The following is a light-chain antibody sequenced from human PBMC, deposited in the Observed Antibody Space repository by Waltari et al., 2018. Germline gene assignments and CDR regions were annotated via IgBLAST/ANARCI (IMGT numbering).Light chain of an antibody. J-gene: IGLJ2*01. CDR3: FSYAGSNSFA. CDR1: SNDIGSYNF. CDR2: DVS. V-gene: IGLV2-23*02. Sequence: QSALTQPASVSGSPGQSITVSCIGTSNDIGSYNFVSWFQQHPGRAPKLMIYDVSERPLGVSIRFSGSKSGNTASLTISGLQAEDEADYYCFSYAGSNSFAFGGXTRVTVL.